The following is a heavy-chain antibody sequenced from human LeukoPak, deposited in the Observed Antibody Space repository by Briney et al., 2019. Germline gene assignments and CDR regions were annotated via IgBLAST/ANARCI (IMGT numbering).Heavy chain of an antibody. J-gene: IGHJ3*02. V-gene: IGHV3-7*01. D-gene: IGHD3-3*01. CDR1: GFTFSSYW. Sequence: GGSLRLSCAASGFTFSSYWMSWVRQAPGKGLEWVANIKQDGSGKYYVDSVKGRFTISRDNAKNSLYLQMNSLRAEDTAVYYCARDPRRYYDFWSGYWGKMNAFDIWGQGTMVTVSS. CDR3: ARDPRRYYDFWSGYWGKMNAFDI. CDR2: IKQDGSGK.